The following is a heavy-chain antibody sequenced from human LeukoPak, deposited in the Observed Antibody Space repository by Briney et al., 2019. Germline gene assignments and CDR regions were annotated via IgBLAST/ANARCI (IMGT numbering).Heavy chain of an antibody. CDR2: INPNSGGT. Sequence: ASVKVSCKASGYTFTGYYMHWVRQAPGQGLEWMGRINPNSGGTNYAQKFQGRVTMTRDTSISTAYMELSRLRSDDTAVYYCARDSYYGWGRNTGGYWGQGTLVTVSS. V-gene: IGHV1-2*06. D-gene: IGHD3-10*01. J-gene: IGHJ4*02. CDR1: GYTFTGYY. CDR3: ARDSYYGWGRNTGGY.